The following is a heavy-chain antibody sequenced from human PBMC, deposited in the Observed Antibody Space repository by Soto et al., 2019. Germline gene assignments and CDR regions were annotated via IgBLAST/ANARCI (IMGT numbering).Heavy chain of an antibody. Sequence: NPSETLSLTCAVYGGSFSGYYWSWIRQPPGKGLEWIGEINHSGSTNYNPSLKSRVTISVDTSKNQFSLKLSSVTAADTAVYYCGRREFVSKNSSGWYYFDYLCPGXLVTVYS. CDR1: GGSFSGYY. V-gene: IGHV4-34*01. D-gene: IGHD6-19*01. CDR3: GRREFVSKNSSGWYYFDY. CDR2: INHSGST. J-gene: IGHJ4*02.